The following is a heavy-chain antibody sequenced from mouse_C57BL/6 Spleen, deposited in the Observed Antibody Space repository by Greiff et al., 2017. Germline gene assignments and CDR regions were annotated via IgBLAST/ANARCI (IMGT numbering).Heavy chain of an antibody. J-gene: IGHJ3*01. D-gene: IGHD2-4*01. CDR1: GYTFTSYG. V-gene: IGHV1-81*01. CDR3: ARRLDYYDYDWFAY. Sequence: QVQLQQSGAELARPGASVTLSCKASGYTFTSYGISWVKQRTGQGLEWIGEIYPRSGNTYYNEKFKGKATLTADKSSSTAYMELRSLTSEDSAVYFCARRLDYYDYDWFAYWGQGTLVTVSA. CDR2: IYPRSGNT.